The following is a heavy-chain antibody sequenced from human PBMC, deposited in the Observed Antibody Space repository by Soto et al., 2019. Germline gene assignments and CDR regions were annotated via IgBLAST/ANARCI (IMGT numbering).Heavy chain of an antibody. CDR1: GHTFTSYA. D-gene: IGHD3-3*01. CDR2: INAGSGNA. Sequence: ASVMVSCKTSGHTFTSYAMHWVRQAPGQSLEWVGWINAGSGNAKYSQKFQGRVTITRDTSASTAYMELSSLRSEDTAVYYCARISLAETYDFKASYYYYGVDVWG. V-gene: IGHV1-3*01. CDR3: ARISLAETYDFKASYYYYGVDV. J-gene: IGHJ6*01.